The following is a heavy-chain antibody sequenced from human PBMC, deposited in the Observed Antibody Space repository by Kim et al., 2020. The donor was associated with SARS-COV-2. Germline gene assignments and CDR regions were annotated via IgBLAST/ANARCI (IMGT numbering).Heavy chain of an antibody. CDR3: AKDLLRFGYDLPPGYTSYGLDV. CDR1: GYNFTEYF. CDR2: INPLSGGA. D-gene: IGHD5-12*01. J-gene: IGHJ6*02. V-gene: IGHV1-2*06. Sequence: ASVKVSCRASGYNFTEYFVHWVRQAPGQGLQWMGRINPLSGGATYAQNFKERLTMTRDTSTTTVYMEINILKSDDTAMYYCAKDLLRFGYDLPPGYTSYGLDVWGQGTTVSVSS.